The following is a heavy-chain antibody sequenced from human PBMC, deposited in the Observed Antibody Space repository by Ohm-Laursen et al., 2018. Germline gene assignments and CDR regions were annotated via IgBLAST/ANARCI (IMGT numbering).Heavy chain of an antibody. CDR1: VGTSSNYA. J-gene: IGHJ6*02. D-gene: IGHD3-3*01. CDR2: IIPIFGTI. CDR3: ARGSLTIVGVAQALYGMNV. V-gene: IGHV1-69*06. Sequence: VSSVKVSCKASVGTSSNYAINWVRQAPGQGLEWMGGIIPIFGTINYAQSLRGRVTITADKSTSTAYMELSSLRSEDTAVYYCARGSLTIVGVAQALYGMNVWGQGTTVTVSS.